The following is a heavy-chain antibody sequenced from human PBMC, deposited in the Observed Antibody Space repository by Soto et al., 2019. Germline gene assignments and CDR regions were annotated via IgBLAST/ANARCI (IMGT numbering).Heavy chain of an antibody. CDR3: ARDKKGLLWFGELLYYYYYGMDV. D-gene: IGHD3-10*01. J-gene: IGHJ6*02. V-gene: IGHV1-2*04. Sequence: GASVKVSCKASGYTFTGNYMQWVRQAPRQGLEWMGWINPNSGGTNYAQKFQGWVTMTRDTSISTAYMELSRLRSDDTAVYYCARDKKGLLWFGELLYYYYYGMDVWGQGTTVTVSS. CDR2: INPNSGGT. CDR1: GYTFTGNY.